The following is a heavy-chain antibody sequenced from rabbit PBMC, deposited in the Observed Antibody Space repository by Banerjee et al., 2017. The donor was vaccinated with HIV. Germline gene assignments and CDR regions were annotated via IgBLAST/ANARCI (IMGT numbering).Heavy chain of an antibody. J-gene: IGHJ4*01. V-gene: IGHV1S45*01. Sequence: QEQLVESGGGLVQPEGSLTLTCTASGFSFSISYYMCWVRQAPGKGLEWIGYIYTGSSGSTYFATWAKGRFTISKTSSTTVTLQMTSLTAADTATYFCARVGGWGGFGLRGPGTLVTV. CDR1: GFSFSISYY. CDR2: IYTGSSGST. CDR3: ARVGGWGGFGL. D-gene: IGHD4-1*01.